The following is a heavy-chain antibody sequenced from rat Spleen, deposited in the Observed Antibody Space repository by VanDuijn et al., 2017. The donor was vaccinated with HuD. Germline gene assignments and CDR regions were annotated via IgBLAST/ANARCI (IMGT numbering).Heavy chain of an antibody. D-gene: IGHD4-3*01. V-gene: IGHV1-28*01. J-gene: IGHJ2*01. CDR2: IYPGNGNT. CDR3: ARRDKSGYYFDY. CDR1: GYTFTSYD. Sequence: QVQLQQSGAELVKPGSSVKISCKASGYTFTSYDMHWIRQQPGNGLEWIGWIYPGNGNTKYSQEFNGMATLTADKSSTTAYMQLSSLTSADSAVYFCARRDKSGYYFDYWGQGVMVTVSS.